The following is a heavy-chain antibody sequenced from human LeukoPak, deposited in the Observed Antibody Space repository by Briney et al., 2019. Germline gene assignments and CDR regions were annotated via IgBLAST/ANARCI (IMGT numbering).Heavy chain of an antibody. J-gene: IGHJ4*02. V-gene: IGHV4-4*07. D-gene: IGHD3-10*01. CDR2: MYASGNT. CDR1: GSSISGYY. Sequence: SETLSLTCTVSGSSISGYYWTWIRQPAGKGLEWIGHMYASGNTNYNPSLNSRVTMSVDTSKNQFSLNLRSVTAADTAVYYCARNPIRGFGGIRDWGQGTLVTVSS. CDR3: ARNPIRGFGGIRD.